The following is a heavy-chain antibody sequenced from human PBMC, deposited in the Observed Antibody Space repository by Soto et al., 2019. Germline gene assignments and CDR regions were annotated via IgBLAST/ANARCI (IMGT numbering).Heavy chain of an antibody. CDR2: FDPEDGET. J-gene: IGHJ4*02. CDR3: APAVVGLYDFDY. Sequence: QVQLVQSGAEVKKPGASVKVSCKVSGYTLTELSMHWVRQAPGKGLEWMGGFDPEDGETIYAQKFQGRVTMTEHASTDTDYMELSSLRSEDTAVYYFAPAVVGLYDFDYWGQGTLVTVSS. V-gene: IGHV1-24*01. CDR1: GYTLTELS. D-gene: IGHD2-8*01.